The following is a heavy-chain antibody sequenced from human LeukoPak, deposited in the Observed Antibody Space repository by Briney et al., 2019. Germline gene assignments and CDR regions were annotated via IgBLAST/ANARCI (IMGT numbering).Heavy chain of an antibody. D-gene: IGHD6-19*01. CDR2: ISGNGGAT. Sequence: GGSLRLSCAASGFTFSSYAMSWVRQAPGMGLEWVSTISGNGGATYYADSVKGRFTISRDNSKNTLYLQMNSLRAEDTAVYYCAKASSGYSSGWYEGGDYGMDVWGQGTTVTVSS. CDR1: GFTFSSYA. J-gene: IGHJ6*02. V-gene: IGHV3-23*01. CDR3: AKASSGYSSGWYEGGDYGMDV.